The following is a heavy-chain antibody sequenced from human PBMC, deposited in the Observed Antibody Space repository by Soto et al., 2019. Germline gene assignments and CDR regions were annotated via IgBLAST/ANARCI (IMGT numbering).Heavy chain of an antibody. J-gene: IGHJ6*03. CDR3: ARGVPAAMGFYYYYYMDV. Sequence: SETLSLTCAVYGGSFSGYYWSWIRQPPGKGLEWIGEINHSGSTNYNPSLKSRVTISVDTSKNQFSLKLSSVTAADTAVYYCARGVPAAMGFYYYYYMDVWGKGTTVTVSS. V-gene: IGHV4-34*01. CDR2: INHSGST. D-gene: IGHD2-2*01. CDR1: GGSFSGYY.